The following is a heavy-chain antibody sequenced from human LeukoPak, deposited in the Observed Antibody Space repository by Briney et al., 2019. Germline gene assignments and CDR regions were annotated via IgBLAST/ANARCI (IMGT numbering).Heavy chain of an antibody. CDR2: ISSSGSTI. CDR1: GFTFSSYE. D-gene: IGHD1-1*01. CDR3: ARDQMTVAGTTGSTYYYYYGMDV. V-gene: IGHV3-48*03. Sequence: GGSLRLSCAASGFTFSSYEMNWVRQAPGKGLQWGSDISSSGSTIYYADSVKGRFTISRDNAKNSLYLQMNSLRAEDTAVYYCARDQMTVAGTTGSTYYYYYGMDVWGQGTTVTVSS. J-gene: IGHJ6*02.